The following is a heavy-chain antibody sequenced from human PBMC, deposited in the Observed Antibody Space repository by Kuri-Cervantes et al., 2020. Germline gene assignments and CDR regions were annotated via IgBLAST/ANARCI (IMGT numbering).Heavy chain of an antibody. CDR2: IYYSGST. Sequence: SETLSLTCTVSGGSISSSSYYWGWIRQPPGKGLEWIGSIYYSGSTYYNPSLKSRVTISVDTSKNQFSLKLSSVTAADTAVYYCARTYYYDSSGFDYWGQGTLVTVSS. CDR1: GGSISSSSYY. D-gene: IGHD3-22*01. CDR3: ARTYYYDSSGFDY. J-gene: IGHJ4*02. V-gene: IGHV4-39*01.